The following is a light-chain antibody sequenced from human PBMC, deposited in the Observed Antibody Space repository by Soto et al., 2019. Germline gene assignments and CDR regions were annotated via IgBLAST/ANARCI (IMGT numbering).Light chain of an antibody. CDR2: GAS. CDR3: QHCNDWSA. V-gene: IGKV3-15*01. J-gene: IGKJ5*01. CDR1: QSVSDN. Sequence: EIVMTQSPATLSVSPGERATLSCRASQSVSDNLAWYQQKPGQPPRLLIYGASTRATGVPSRFSGSGSGRDFTLTISSLQSEDFAVYYCQHCNDWSAFGQGTRLEIK.